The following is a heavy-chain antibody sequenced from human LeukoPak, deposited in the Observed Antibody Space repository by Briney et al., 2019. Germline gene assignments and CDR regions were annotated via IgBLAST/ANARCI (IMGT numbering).Heavy chain of an antibody. Sequence: GSMTHSCAVAGLTVGSHYMSWVRQAPGKRLEWVSLFHSGGSIYHADSVKGRFTISRDTSKNTLYLQMNSLRPEDTAVYYCARISDTSGYFYFLDYWGQGTQVTVSS. D-gene: IGHD3-22*01. V-gene: IGHV3-66*02. CDR3: ARISDTSGYFYFLDY. CDR2: FHSGGSI. CDR1: GLTVGSHY. J-gene: IGHJ4*02.